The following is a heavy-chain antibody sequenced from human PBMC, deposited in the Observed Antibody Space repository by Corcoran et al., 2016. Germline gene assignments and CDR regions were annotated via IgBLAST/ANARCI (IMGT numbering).Heavy chain of an antibody. D-gene: IGHD6-13*01. Sequence: EVQLVESGGGLVQPGGSLKLSCAASGFTFSGSAMHWVRQASGKGLEWVGRIRSKANSYATAYAASVEGRFTISRDDSKNTAYLQMNSLKTEDTAVYYWTRQYSSSWYIYWGQGTLVTVSS. J-gene: IGHJ4*02. CDR1: GFTFSGSA. V-gene: IGHV3-73*02. CDR2: IRSKANSYAT. CDR3: TRQYSSSWYIY.